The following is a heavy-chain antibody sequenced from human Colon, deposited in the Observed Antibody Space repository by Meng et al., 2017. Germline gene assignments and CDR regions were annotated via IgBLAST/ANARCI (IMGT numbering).Heavy chain of an antibody. J-gene: IGHJ4*02. CDR2: ISISDDTT. Sequence: GESLKISCAVSGFTLRNFAMSWVRQAPGQGLEWVSSISISDDTTYADSVKGRFTVSRDNSKSTLHLQINSLRAEDTTVYYCAKEVRPNDYWGQGTLVTVSS. D-gene: IGHD4-11*01. CDR3: AKEVRPNDY. V-gene: IGHV3-23*01. CDR1: GFTLRNFA.